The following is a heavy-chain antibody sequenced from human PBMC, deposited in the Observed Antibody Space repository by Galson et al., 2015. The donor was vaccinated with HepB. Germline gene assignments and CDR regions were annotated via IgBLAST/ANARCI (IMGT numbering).Heavy chain of an antibody. V-gene: IGHV1-69*13. CDR3: ARESPDRDRAVAGPIDWYFDL. CDR1: GGTFSSYA. Sequence: SVKVSCKASGGTFSSYAISWVRQAPGQGLEWMGGIIPIFGTANYAQKFQGRVTITADESTSTAYMELSSLRSEDTAVYYCARESPDRDRAVAGPIDWYFDLWGRGTLVTVSS. J-gene: IGHJ2*01. CDR2: IIPIFGTA. D-gene: IGHD6-19*01.